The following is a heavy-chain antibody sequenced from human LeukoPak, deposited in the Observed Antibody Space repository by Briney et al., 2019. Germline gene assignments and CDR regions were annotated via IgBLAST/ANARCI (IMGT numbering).Heavy chain of an antibody. CDR1: GGSISSSSYY. D-gene: IGHD3-10*01. J-gene: IGHJ3*02. Sequence: PSETLSLTCTVSGGSISSSSYYWGWIRQPPGKGLEWIGSIYYSGSTYYNPSLKSRVTISVDTSKNQFSLKLSSVTAADTAVYYCARPLGYGSGCYYQGPGAFDIWGQGTMVTVSS. V-gene: IGHV4-39*01. CDR2: IYYSGST. CDR3: ARPLGYGSGCYYQGPGAFDI.